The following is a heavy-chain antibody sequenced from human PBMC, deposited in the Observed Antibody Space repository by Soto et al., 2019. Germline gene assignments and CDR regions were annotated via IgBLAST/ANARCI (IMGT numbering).Heavy chain of an antibody. CDR1: GGSFSGYY. Sequence: SETLSLTCAVYGGSFSGYYWSWIRQPPGKGLEWIGEINHSGSTNYNPSLKSRVTISVDTSKNQFSLKLSSVTAADTAVYYCARGPPQVVPAADYYYYYMDVWGKGTTVTVSS. D-gene: IGHD2-2*01. CDR2: INHSGST. CDR3: ARGPPQVVPAADYYYYYMDV. V-gene: IGHV4-34*01. J-gene: IGHJ6*03.